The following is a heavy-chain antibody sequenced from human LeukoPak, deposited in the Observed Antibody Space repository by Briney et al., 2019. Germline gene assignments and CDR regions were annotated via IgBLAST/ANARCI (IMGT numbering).Heavy chain of an antibody. CDR1: GFTFSSYA. CDR3: SKRITTYFDY. CDR2: ITTSLDGT. J-gene: IGHJ4*02. V-gene: IGHV3-23*01. Sequence: TGGSLRLSCAASGFTFSSYAMSCVRQAPGKGRVWVSTITTSLDGTSYADSLKGRFTISRDNSKKTLYLQMNSLRAEDTALYFCSKRITTYFDYWGLGTLVTVSS. D-gene: IGHD2/OR15-2a*01.